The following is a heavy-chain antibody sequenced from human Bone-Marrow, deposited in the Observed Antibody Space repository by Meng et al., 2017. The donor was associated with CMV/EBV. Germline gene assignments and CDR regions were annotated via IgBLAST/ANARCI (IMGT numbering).Heavy chain of an antibody. CDR3: ARDYYYDSSGSGY. D-gene: IGHD3-22*01. CDR1: GDSISRHLYY. CDR2: VYYSGTT. J-gene: IGHJ4*02. V-gene: IGHV4-39*07. Sequence: GSLRLSCSVSGDSISRHLYYWGWIRQPPGKGLEWIGSVYYSGTTQYNNPSLTRRVSLYVDTSGNQFSLKLSSVTAADTAVYYCARDYYYDSSGSGYWGQGTLVTVSS.